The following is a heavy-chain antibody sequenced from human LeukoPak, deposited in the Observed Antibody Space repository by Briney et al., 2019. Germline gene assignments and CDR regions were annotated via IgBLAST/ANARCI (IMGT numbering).Heavy chain of an antibody. Sequence: PGGSLRLSCAASGFTFSSYSMNWVRQAPGKGLEWVSSISSSSSYIYYADSVKGRFTISRDNSKNTLYLQMNSLRAEDTAVYYCARDEYYYDSSGYYRYYYYGMDVWGQGTTVTVSS. CDR3: ARDEYYYDSSGYYRYYYYGMDV. V-gene: IGHV3-21*01. CDR2: ISSSSSYI. D-gene: IGHD3-22*01. J-gene: IGHJ6*02. CDR1: GFTFSSYS.